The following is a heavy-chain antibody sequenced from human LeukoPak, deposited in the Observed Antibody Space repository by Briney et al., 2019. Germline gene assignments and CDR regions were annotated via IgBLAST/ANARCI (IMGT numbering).Heavy chain of an antibody. CDR2: IYYSGST. CDR1: GGSISSSSYY. V-gene: IGHV4-39*07. Sequence: PSETLSLTCTVSGGSISSSSYYWGWIRQPPGKGLEWIGSIYYSGSTYYNPSLKSRVTISVDASKNQFSLKLSSVTAADTAVYYCARLAYGSGSYYGDNWFDPWGQGTLVTVSS. CDR3: ARLAYGSGSYYGDNWFDP. D-gene: IGHD3-10*01. J-gene: IGHJ5*02.